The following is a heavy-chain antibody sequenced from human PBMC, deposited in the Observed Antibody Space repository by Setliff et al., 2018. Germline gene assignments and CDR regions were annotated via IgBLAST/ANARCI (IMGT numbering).Heavy chain of an antibody. D-gene: IGHD1-7*01. CDR3: ARDQSKNSGGLYS. CDR2: VRFDGSQK. V-gene: IGHV3-30*02. Sequence: PGGSLRLSCAASGFSFNTYCMHWVRQAPGEGLEWVSIVRFDGSQKYYADSVKGRFTIFRDNSKNTLYLQMSSLRPDDTAMYYCARDQSKNSGGLYSWGQGTLVTVSS. J-gene: IGHJ5*01. CDR1: GFSFNTYC.